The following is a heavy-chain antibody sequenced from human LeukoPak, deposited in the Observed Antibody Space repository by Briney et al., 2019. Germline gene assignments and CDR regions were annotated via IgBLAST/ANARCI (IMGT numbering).Heavy chain of an antibody. CDR3: ARYSVIPYYYYGMDV. J-gene: IGHJ6*02. V-gene: IGHV4-59*01. CDR2: IYYSGST. D-gene: IGHD3-10*01. CDR1: GVSISSYY. Sequence: SETLSLTCTVSGVSISSYYWSWLRQPPGKGLEWIGYIYYSGSTNYNPSLKSRVTISVDTSKNQFSLKLSSVTAADTAVYYCARYSVIPYYYYGMDVWGQGTTVTVSS.